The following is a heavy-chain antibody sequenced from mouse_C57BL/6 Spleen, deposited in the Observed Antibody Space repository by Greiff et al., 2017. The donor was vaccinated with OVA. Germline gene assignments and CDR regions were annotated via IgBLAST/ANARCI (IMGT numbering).Heavy chain of an antibody. D-gene: IGHD2-4*01. Sequence: QVQLQQSGAELVKPGASVKISCKASGYAFSSYWMHWVKQRPGKGLEWIGQIYPGDGDTNYNGKFKGKATLTADKSSSTAYMQLSSLTAEESAVYFCARSLYDYGSAWFAYWGQGTLVTVSA. CDR3: ARSLYDYGSAWFAY. V-gene: IGHV1-80*01. CDR1: GYAFSSYW. CDR2: IYPGDGDT. J-gene: IGHJ3*01.